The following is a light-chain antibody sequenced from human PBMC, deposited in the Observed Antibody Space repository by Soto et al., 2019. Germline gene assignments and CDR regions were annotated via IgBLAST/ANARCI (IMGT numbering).Light chain of an antibody. CDR3: QHYNSWPLT. CDR2: DIF. CDR1: QSVGSD. Sequence: LGISRSPASLAVSPVEIATLSCRASQSVGSDLAWYQQKPGQAPRLLIYDIFTRDTGVTTRISGSGSGTEFTLTISSLQSEDFAVYSCQHYNSWPLTFGGGTKVDIK. J-gene: IGKJ4*01. V-gene: IGKV3D-15*01.